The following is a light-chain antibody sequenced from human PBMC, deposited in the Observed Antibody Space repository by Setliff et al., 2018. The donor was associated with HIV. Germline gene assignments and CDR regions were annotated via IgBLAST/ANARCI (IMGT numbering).Light chain of an antibody. CDR2: DVS. CDR3: SSYTSSSTSV. V-gene: IGLV2-14*01. Sequence: QSVLAQPASVSGSPGQSITISCTGTSSDVGGYNYVSWYQQHPGKAPKLMIYDVSKRPSGASNRFSGSKSGNTASLTISGLQAEDEADYYCSSYTSSSTSVFGTGTKVTVL. J-gene: IGLJ1*01. CDR1: SSDVGGYNY.